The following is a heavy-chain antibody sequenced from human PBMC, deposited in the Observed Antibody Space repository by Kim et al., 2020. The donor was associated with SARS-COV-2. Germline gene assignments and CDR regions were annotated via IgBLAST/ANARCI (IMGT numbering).Heavy chain of an antibody. CDR2: IYTSGST. V-gene: IGHV4-61*02. D-gene: IGHD1-26*01. Sequence: SETLSLTCTVSGGSISSGSYYWSWIRQPAGKGLEWIGRIYTSGSTNYNHSLKSRVTISVDTSKNQFSLKLSSVTAADTAVYYCARDHSGSYFVGWFDPWGQGTLVTVSS. CDR1: GGSISSGSYY. J-gene: IGHJ5*02. CDR3: ARDHSGSYFVGWFDP.